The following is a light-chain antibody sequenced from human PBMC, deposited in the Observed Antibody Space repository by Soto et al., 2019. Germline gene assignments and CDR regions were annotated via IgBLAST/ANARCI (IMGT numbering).Light chain of an antibody. V-gene: IGKV1-39*01. CDR2: AAS. J-gene: IGKJ3*01. CDR1: QSISRH. Sequence: DIQMTQSPSSLSASLGDRVTITCRASQSISRHLNWYQQKPGKAPRLLIYAASILQSGVPSRFSGSGSGTDFILTITSLQPEDSATYYCQQTYNMPRTFGPGTKED. CDR3: QQTYNMPRT.